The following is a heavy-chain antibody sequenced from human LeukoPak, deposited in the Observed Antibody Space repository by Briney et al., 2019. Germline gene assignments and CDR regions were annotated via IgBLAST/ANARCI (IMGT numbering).Heavy chain of an antibody. D-gene: IGHD2-15*01. CDR3: ARDCPSGGSCYGY. J-gene: IGHJ4*02. CDR1: GFPFSSYS. CDR2: ISSSGSTI. V-gene: IGHV3-48*04. Sequence: PGGSLRLSCAASGFPFSSYSMNWVRQAPGKGLEWVTYISSSGSTIYYADSVKGRFTISRDNAKNSLYLQMNSLRAEDTAVYYCARDCPSGGSCYGYWGQGTLVTVSS.